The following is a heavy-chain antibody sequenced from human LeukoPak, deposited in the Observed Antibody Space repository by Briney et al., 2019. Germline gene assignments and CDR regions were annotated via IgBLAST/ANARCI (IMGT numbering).Heavy chain of an antibody. V-gene: IGHV3-30-3*01. J-gene: IGHJ5*02. CDR2: ISYDGSNK. CDR3: ARDFYYEEQLWFSSVLVNNWFDP. Sequence: GGSLRLSCAASGFTFSSYAMHWVRQAPGKGLEWVAVISYDGSNKYYADSVKGRFTISRDNSKNTLYLQMNSLRAEDTAVYYCARDFYYEEQLWFSSVLVNNWFDPWGQGTLVTVSS. CDR1: GFTFSSYA. D-gene: IGHD5-18*01.